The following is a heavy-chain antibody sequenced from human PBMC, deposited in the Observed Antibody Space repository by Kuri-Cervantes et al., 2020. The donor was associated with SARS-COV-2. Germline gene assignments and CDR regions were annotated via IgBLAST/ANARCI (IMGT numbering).Heavy chain of an antibody. V-gene: IGHV1-69*10. CDR1: GGTFSSYA. D-gene: IGHD3-22*01. J-gene: IGHJ5*02. CDR3: ARDQEANGITMIVVAGWFDP. CDR2: IIPIFGIA. Sequence: SVKVSCKASGGTFSSYAISWVRQAPGQGLEWMGGIIPIFGIANYAQKFQSRVTITADKSTSTAYMELSSLRSEDTAVYYCARDQEANGITMIVVAGWFDPWGQGTLVTVSS.